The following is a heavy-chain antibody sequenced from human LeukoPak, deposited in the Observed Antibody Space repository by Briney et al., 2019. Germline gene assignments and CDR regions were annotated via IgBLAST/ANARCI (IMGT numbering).Heavy chain of an antibody. CDR2: ISYDGSNK. CDR3: ARAKYYGSGSPGRY. Sequence: GGSLRLSCAASGFTFSSYAMHWVRQAPGKGLEWVAVISYDGSNKYYADPVKGRLTISRDNSKNTLYLQMNSLRAEDTAVYYCARAKYYGSGSPGRYWGQGTLVTVSS. D-gene: IGHD3-10*01. CDR1: GFTFSSYA. J-gene: IGHJ4*02. V-gene: IGHV3-30-3*01.